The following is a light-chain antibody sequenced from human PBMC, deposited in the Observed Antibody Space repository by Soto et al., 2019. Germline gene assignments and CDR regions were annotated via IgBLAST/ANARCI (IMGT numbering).Light chain of an antibody. V-gene: IGKV1-39*01. CDR2: AAS. J-gene: IGKJ5*01. CDR3: QQSYSTPPS. CDR1: QSISSY. Sequence: DIQMTQSPSSLSAFAGDRVTITCRASQSISSYLNWYQQRPGRAPKLLIYAASSLHSGVPSRFSGSGSGTDFTLTISSLQTEDFATYYCQQSYSTPPSFGQGTRLELK.